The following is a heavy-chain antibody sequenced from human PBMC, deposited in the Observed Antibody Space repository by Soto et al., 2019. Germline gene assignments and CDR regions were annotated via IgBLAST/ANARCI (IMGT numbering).Heavy chain of an antibody. CDR3: EIMESFGSLNRFAP. D-gene: IGHD5-18*01. J-gene: IGHJ5*02. Sequence: ASVKVSCKASGHTFTNNDVSWVRQATGQGLEWMGWMNPGSGDTGYAQKFQGRVTMTRDISIATAYMELNSLTSEDTAIYYCEIMESFGSLNRFAPSAQGTLVTV. CDR1: GHTFTNND. V-gene: IGHV1-8*01. CDR2: MNPGSGDT.